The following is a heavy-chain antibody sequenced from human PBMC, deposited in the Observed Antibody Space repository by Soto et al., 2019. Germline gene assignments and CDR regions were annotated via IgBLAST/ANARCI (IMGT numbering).Heavy chain of an antibody. Sequence: FGRTPVNPTPILPLTCTFSGWSLITSRAGVARVRQPPGKALEWLALIYWNDDKRYSPSLKSRLTITKDTSKNQVVLTMTNMDPVDTATYYCADIIHDYGGNSRFDCWGQGTMVTVSS. J-gene: IGHJ4*02. CDR1: GWSLITSRAG. CDR2: IYWNDDK. D-gene: IGHD4-17*01. V-gene: IGHV2-5*01. CDR3: ADIIHDYGGNSRFDC.